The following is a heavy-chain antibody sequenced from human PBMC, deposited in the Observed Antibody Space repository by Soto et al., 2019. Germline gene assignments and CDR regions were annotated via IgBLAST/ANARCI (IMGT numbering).Heavy chain of an antibody. CDR2: ISCYNNDT. J-gene: IGHJ4*02. CDR3: ARDPXNXXXNKXYLXY. Sequence: ASVKVSCKTSGYTYNRYGITWVRQAPGRGLELLGWISCYNNDTIYAQKVQGRLNMATDTSTSTAYMELRSLTSDDTAVYYCARDPXNXXXNKXYLXYWGQGT. V-gene: IGHV1-18*01. CDR1: GYTYNRYG.